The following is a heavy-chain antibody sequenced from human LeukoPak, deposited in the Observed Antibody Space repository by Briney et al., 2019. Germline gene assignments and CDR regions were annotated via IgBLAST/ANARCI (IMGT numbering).Heavy chain of an antibody. V-gene: IGHV3-21*01. D-gene: IGHD6-6*01. CDR1: GFTFSSYT. Sequence: GGSLRLSCAASGFTFSSYTMNWVRQAPGKGLEWVSSISSTSTYIYYADSVRGRFTISRDKAKSSLYLQMNSLRAEDTAVYYCTRDPQQLVNYWGQGTLVTVSS. CDR2: ISSTSTYI. J-gene: IGHJ4*02. CDR3: TRDPQQLVNY.